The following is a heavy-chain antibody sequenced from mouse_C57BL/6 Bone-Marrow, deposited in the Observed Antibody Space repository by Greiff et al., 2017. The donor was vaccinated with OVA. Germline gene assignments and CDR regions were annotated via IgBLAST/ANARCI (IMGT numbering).Heavy chain of an antibody. CDR2: ISGGGGNT. J-gene: IGHJ2*01. Sequence: EVNVVESGGGLVKPGGSLKLSCAASGFTFSSYTMSWVRQTPEKRLEWVATISGGGGNTYYPDSVKGRFTISRDNAKNTLYLQMSSLRSEDTALYYCARDGYYPYYFDYWGQGTTLTVFS. D-gene: IGHD2-3*01. CDR1: GFTFSSYT. V-gene: IGHV5-9*01. CDR3: ARDGYYPYYFDY.